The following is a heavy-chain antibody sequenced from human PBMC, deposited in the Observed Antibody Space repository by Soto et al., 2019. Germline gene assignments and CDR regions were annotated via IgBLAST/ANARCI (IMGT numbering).Heavy chain of an antibody. CDR2: INHGGST. CDR3: ARTDIVTTNWFDP. CDR1: GESFIGYY. J-gene: IGHJ5*02. D-gene: IGHD5-12*01. V-gene: IGHV4-34*01. Sequence: QVHLQQWGAGLLKPSEPLSLTCAVYGESFIGYYWTWIRQSPGKGLEWIGEINHGGSTNYNPSLKSRVNISIDTSKNQFSLKLTSVTAADTYVYYCARTDIVTTNWFDPWGQGTLVTVSS.